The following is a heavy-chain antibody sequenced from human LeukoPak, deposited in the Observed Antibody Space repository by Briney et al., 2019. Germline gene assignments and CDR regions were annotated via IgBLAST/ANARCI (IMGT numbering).Heavy chain of an antibody. CDR2: ISCSGSTK. CDR1: GFTFNFYE. V-gene: IGHV3-48*03. CDR3: ARCGIAAAGTWGYFDY. D-gene: IGHD6-13*01. Sequence: GGSLRLSCAASGFTFNFYEMNWVRQAPGKGLEWIAYISCSGSTKYYADSVKGRFTISRDIANGSLFLQMKHLKVEDTAIYYCARCGIAAAGTWGYFDYWGQGALVTVSS. J-gene: IGHJ4*02.